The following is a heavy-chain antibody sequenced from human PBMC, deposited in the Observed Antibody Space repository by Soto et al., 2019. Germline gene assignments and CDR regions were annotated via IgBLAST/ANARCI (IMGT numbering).Heavy chain of an antibody. CDR1: GFTFSNYG. Sequence: QVQLVESGRGVVQPGRSLRLSCAASGFTFSNYGMHWVRQAPGKGLEWVSVIWYDGSDKYYADSVKGRFTISRDNSKNALYLQMNGLRTEETAVYYCATDQGIYWGQGTLVTVSS. CDR3: ATDQGIY. J-gene: IGHJ4*02. V-gene: IGHV3-33*01. D-gene: IGHD6-13*01. CDR2: IWYDGSDK.